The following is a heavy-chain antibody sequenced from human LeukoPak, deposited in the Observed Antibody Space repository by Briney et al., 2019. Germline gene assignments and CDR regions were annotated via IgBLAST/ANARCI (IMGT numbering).Heavy chain of an antibody. CDR2: IYSGGYT. CDR3: ARDDPYGD. CDR1: GFSVSSNY. J-gene: IGHJ4*02. Sequence: GGTLRLSCAASGFSVSSNYMSWVRQAPGKGLEWVSVIYSGGYTNYADSVKGRFTISRDNSKNTLYLQMNSLRVEDTAVYYCARDDPYGDWGQGTLVTVSS. D-gene: IGHD4-17*01. V-gene: IGHV3-53*01.